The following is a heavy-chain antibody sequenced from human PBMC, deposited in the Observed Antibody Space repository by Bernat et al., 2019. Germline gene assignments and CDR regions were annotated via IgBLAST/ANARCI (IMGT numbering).Heavy chain of an antibody. CDR3: ASATVGAAADN. CDR2: ISYDGSNK. Sequence: QVQLVESGGGVVQPGRSLRLSCAASGCTFSSYGMHWVRQAPGKGLEWVAGISYDGSNKYYADSVKGRFTISRDNSKNTLYLQMTSLRAEDTAVYYCASATVGAAADNWGQGTLVTVSS. D-gene: IGHD6-13*01. J-gene: IGHJ4*02. V-gene: IGHV3-30*03. CDR1: GCTFSSYG.